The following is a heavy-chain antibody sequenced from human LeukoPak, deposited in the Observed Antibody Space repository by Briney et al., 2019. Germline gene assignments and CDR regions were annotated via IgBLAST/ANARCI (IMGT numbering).Heavy chain of an antibody. Sequence: GGSLRLSCAASGFTFSSYAMSWVRQAPGKGLEWVSAISGSGGSTYYADSVKGRFTISRDNSKNTLYLQMNSLRAEDTAVYYCAKVDSFGVVIHYYGMGVWGQGTTVTVSS. CDR2: ISGSGGST. CDR1: GFTFSSYA. J-gene: IGHJ6*02. D-gene: IGHD3-3*01. CDR3: AKVDSFGVVIHYYGMGV. V-gene: IGHV3-23*01.